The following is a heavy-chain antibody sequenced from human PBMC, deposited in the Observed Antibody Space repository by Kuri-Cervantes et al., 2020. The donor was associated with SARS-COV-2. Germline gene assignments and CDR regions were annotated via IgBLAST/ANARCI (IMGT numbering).Heavy chain of an antibody. D-gene: IGHD3-10*01. CDR2: IYYSGST. CDR3: ARGSRKSYYYYYMDV. Sequence: GSLRLSCTVSGGSISSSSYYWGWIRQPPGKGLEWIGSIYYSGSTYYNPSLKSRVTISVDTSKNQFSLKLSSVTAADTAVYYCARGSRKSYYYYYMDVWGKGTTVTVSS. V-gene: IGHV4-39*01. J-gene: IGHJ6*03. CDR1: GGSISSSSYY.